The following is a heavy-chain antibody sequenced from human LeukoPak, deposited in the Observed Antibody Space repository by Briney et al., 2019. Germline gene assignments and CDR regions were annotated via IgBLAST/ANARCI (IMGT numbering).Heavy chain of an antibody. CDR1: GFTFSSYA. V-gene: IGHV3-30*04. J-gene: IGHJ4*02. Sequence: GGSLRLSCAASGFTFSSYAMHWVRQAPGEGLGWVAVISYDGSNKYYPDSVKGRFTISRDNSKNTLYLQMNSLRAEDTAVYYCARVEMATIELGYWGQGTLVTVFS. CDR2: ISYDGSNK. CDR3: ARVEMATIELGY. D-gene: IGHD5-24*01.